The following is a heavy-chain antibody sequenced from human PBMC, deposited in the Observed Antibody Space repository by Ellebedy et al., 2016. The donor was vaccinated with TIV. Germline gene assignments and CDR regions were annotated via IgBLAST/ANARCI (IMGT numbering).Heavy chain of an antibody. J-gene: IGHJ4*02. D-gene: IGHD6-19*01. CDR2: ISHDGSSQ. Sequence: GESLKISCVASGFTFDSYAMHWVRQAPGKGLVWVAVISHDGSSQYYADSVKGRFTISRDNSMTTLYLQMNSLRAEDTSVYYCARDLDKSSGWYGGAGYWGQGTLVTVSS. CDR3: ARDLDKSSGWYGGAGY. CDR1: GFTFDSYA. V-gene: IGHV3-30-3*01.